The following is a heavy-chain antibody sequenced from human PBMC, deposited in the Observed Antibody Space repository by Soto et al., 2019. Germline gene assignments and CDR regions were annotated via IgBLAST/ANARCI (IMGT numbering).Heavy chain of an antibody. CDR1: GFTVSSNF. CDR2: IGTTDGT. D-gene: IGHD3-10*01. J-gene: IGHJ4*02. V-gene: IGHV3-66*01. Sequence: EVPLVESGGGLVQPGGSLRLSCAASGFTVSSNFMSWFRQPPGKGLEWISVIGTTDGTYYAGSVKGRFTISTDNFKNTLYLQMNSLRAEDTAVYFCARDPPGLGSYSYDHWGQGTRVTVSS. CDR3: ARDPPGLGSYSYDH.